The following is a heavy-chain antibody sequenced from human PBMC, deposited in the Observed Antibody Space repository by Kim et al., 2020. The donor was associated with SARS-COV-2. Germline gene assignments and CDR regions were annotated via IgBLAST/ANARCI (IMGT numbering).Heavy chain of an antibody. CDR2: ISSSGSTI. CDR3: ARDVEMAQGYAFDI. Sequence: GGSLRLSCAASGFTFSDYYMSWIRQAPGKGLEWVSYISSSGSTIYYADSVKGRFTISRDNAKNSLYLQMNSLRAEDTAVYYCARDVEMAQGYAFDIWGQGTMVTVSS. CDR1: GFTFSDYY. V-gene: IGHV3-11*04. J-gene: IGHJ3*02.